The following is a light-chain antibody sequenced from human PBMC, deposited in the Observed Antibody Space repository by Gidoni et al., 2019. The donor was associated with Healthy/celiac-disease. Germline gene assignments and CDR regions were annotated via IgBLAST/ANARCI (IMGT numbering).Light chain of an antibody. CDR1: QDISNY. CDR2: DAS. CDR3: QQYDNLPYT. J-gene: IGKJ2*01. V-gene: IGKV1-33*01. Sequence: DIQMTQSPSSLSASLGDRVTITCQASQDISNYLNWYQQKQGKAPKLLIYDASNLETGVPSRLSGSGSGTDFTVTISSLQHEDIATYYCQQYDNLPYTFGQGTKLEIK.